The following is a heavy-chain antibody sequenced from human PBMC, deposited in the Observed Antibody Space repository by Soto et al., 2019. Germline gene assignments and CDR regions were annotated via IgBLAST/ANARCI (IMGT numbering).Heavy chain of an antibody. D-gene: IGHD2-21*01. CDR1: AGSVSGVDYF. CDR2: IYYTGIT. J-gene: IGHJ5*02. CDR3: AREERKGIISWFDP. V-gene: IGHV4-30-4*01. Sequence: SETLSLTCTVSAGSVSGVDYFWSWIRQSPGKGLEWIGYIYYTGITHLNPSLKSRLTMAVDTSKNESSLKLTSVSAADTAVYFCAREERKGIISWFDPWGQGTPVTVS.